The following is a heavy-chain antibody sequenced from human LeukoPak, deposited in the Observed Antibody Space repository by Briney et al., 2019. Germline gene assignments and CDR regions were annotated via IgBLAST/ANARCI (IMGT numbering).Heavy chain of an antibody. D-gene: IGHD3-10*01. CDR3: ARDFRAYGSGSLDAFDI. CDR2: IYYSGST. J-gene: IGHJ3*02. Sequence: SETLSLTCTVSGGSISSGGYYWSWIRQHPGKGLEWIGYIYYSGSTYYNPSLKSRVTISVDTPKNQFSLKLSSVTAADTAVYYCARDFRAYGSGSLDAFDIWGQGTMVTVSS. CDR1: GGSISSGGYY. V-gene: IGHV4-31*03.